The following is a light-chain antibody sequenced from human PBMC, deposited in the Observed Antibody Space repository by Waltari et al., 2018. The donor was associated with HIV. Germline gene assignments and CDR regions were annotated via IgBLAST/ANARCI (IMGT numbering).Light chain of an antibody. CDR1: QGIRSA. CDR2: DAS. CDR3: QQFSRYPIT. J-gene: IGKJ5*01. Sequence: AIQLTQSPSSLSASIGDRVTITCRASQGIRSALVWYQQKPGKSPKLLLYDASNLESGVPSTFSGNGSGTDFTLTISSLQPEDFATYYCQQFSRYPITFGQGTRLEIK. V-gene: IGKV1-13*02.